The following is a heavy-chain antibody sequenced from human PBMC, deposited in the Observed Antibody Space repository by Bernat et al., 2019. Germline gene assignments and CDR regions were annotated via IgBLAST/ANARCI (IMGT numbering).Heavy chain of an antibody. V-gene: IGHV1-58*01. D-gene: IGHD5-24*01. CDR1: GFIFSSSA. CDR3: AADPGLHSYC. J-gene: IGHJ4*02. Sequence: QMQLVQSGPEVKKPGTSVKVSCKASGFIFSSSAVQWVRQARGQRLEWIGWIVVGSGNTNYAQKFPERVTMTTDMSTRTAYMELSSLGSEDTAVYYCAADPGLHSYCWGQGTLVTVSS. CDR2: IVVGSGNT.